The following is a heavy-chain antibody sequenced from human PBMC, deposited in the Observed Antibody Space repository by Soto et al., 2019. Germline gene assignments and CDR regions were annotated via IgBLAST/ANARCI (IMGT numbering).Heavy chain of an antibody. D-gene: IGHD5-12*01. Sequence: GGSLRLSCAAFGFTFSSYAMHWVCQAPGKRLEWVAVISYDGSNNYYADSVKGRFTISRDNSKNTLYLQMNSLRAEDTAVYYCAKDRSSQGWLQHYFDYWGQGTLVTVSS. CDR2: ISYDGSNN. CDR3: AKDRSSQGWLQHYFDY. V-gene: IGHV3-30*18. J-gene: IGHJ4*02. CDR1: GFTFSSYA.